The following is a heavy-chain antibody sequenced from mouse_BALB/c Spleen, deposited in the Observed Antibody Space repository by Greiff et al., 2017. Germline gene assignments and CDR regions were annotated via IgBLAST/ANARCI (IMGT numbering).Heavy chain of an antibody. V-gene: IGHV5-4*02. J-gene: IGHJ4*01. Sequence: EVQLVESGGGLVKPGGSLKLSCAASGFTFSDYYMYWVRQTPEKRLEWVATISDGGSYTYYPDSVKGRFTISRDNAKNNLYLQMSSLKSEDTAMYYCARALATVVSPYYAMDYWGQGTSVTVSS. CDR2: ISDGGSYT. CDR3: ARALATVVSPYYAMDY. D-gene: IGHD1-1*01. CDR1: GFTFSDYY.